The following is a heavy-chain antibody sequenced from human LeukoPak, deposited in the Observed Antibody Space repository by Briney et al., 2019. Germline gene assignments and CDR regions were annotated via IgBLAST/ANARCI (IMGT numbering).Heavy chain of an antibody. CDR3: ARDTGYSSGFDY. CDR1: GFTVSSNY. D-gene: IGHD6-19*01. V-gene: IGHV3-53*01. Sequence: GGSLRLSCAASGFTVSSNYMSWVRQAPGKGLGWVSVIYSGGSTYYADSAKGRFTISRDNSKNTLYLQMNSLRAEDTAVYYCARDTGYSSGFDYWGQGTLVTVSS. CDR2: IYSGGST. J-gene: IGHJ4*02.